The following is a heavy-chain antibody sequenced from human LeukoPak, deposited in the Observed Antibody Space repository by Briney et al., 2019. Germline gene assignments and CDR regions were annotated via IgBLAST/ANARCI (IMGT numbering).Heavy chain of an antibody. J-gene: IGHJ6*04. CDR2: I. CDR1: GYDFTSYW. V-gene: IGHV5-51*01. Sequence: GVALQISSKGSGYDFTSYWIGWVRPMPGKGLAWMGIIYSPSFQDQVTISADKSISTAYLQWSSLKASDTAMYYCARLSPYYYGSGRQKEQTKYYYYYGMDVWGKGTTVTVSS. D-gene: IGHD3-10*01. CDR3: ARLSPYYYGSGRQKEQTKYYYYYGMDV.